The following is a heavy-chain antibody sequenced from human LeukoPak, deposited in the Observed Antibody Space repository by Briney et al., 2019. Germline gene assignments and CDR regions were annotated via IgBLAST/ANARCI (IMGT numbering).Heavy chain of an antibody. D-gene: IGHD1-26*01. J-gene: IGHJ4*02. CDR1: GFTFSSYW. Sequence: PGGSLRLSCAASGFTFSSYWMHWVRQAPGKGLEWVSYISSSGSTIYYADSVKGRFTISRDNAKNSLYLQMNSLRAEDTAVYYCARDPIVGGDYWGQGTLVTVSS. CDR2: ISSSGSTI. CDR3: ARDPIVGGDY. V-gene: IGHV3-48*04.